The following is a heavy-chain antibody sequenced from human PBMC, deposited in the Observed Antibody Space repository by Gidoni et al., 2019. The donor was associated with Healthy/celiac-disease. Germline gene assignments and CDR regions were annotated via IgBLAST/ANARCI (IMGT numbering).Heavy chain of an antibody. CDR2: IYSSVST. V-gene: IGHV4-39*01. D-gene: IGHD3-3*01. Sequence: QLQLQESGPGLVKPAETLSRTCTVSGGSISSSRYNRGWIRQPQGKGLEWMGSIYSSVSTYYDPSLTSRVSISVDTSNHQFSLKLSSVTAADTAVYYFASHALFWSGYYRASHFDLWGRGTLVTVSS. CDR3: ASHALFWSGYYRASHFDL. CDR1: GGSISSSRYN. J-gene: IGHJ2*01.